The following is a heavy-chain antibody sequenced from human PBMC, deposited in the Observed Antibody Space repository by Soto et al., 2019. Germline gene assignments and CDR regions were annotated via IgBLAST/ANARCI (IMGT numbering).Heavy chain of an antibody. J-gene: IGHJ6*03. CDR2: IYHSGST. D-gene: IGHD3-10*01. CDR1: SGSISSSNW. CDR3: ARVGTPYYGSGSYYEYYYYYMDV. V-gene: IGHV4-4*02. Sequence: SETLSLTCAVSSGSISSSNWWSWVRQPPGKGLEWIGEIYHSGSTNYNPSLKSRVTISVDKSKNQFSLKLSSVTAADTAVYYCARVGTPYYGSGSYYEYYYYYMDVWGKGTTVTVSS.